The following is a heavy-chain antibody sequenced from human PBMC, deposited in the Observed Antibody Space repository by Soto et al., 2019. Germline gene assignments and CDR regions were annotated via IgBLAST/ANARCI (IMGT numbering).Heavy chain of an antibody. D-gene: IGHD3-3*02. CDR2: IGGGDDI. CDR3: AKDSISYNGIYDAFDV. CDR1: GFTFSNYA. J-gene: IGHJ3*01. Sequence: VQLLESGGGLVQPGGSLRLSCEASGFTFSNYAMAXVRQTPGEGPEWVSTIGGGDDIFYAESVQGRFIISRDDSRSTMYLQMDNLRVEDTAIYFCAKDSISYNGIYDAFDVWGQGTVVTVSS. V-gene: IGHV3-23*01.